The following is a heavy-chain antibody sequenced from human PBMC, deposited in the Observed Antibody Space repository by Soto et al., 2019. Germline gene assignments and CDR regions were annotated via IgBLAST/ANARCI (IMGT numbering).Heavy chain of an antibody. CDR2: ISGSGGST. J-gene: IGHJ4*02. V-gene: IGHV3-23*01. CDR3: AKDSDSSGYYLPTDSH. Sequence: GGSLRLSCAASGFTFSSYAMSWVRQAPGKGLEWVSAISGSGGSTYYADSVKGRFTISRDNSKNTLYLQMNSLRAEDTAVYYCAKDSDSSGYYLPTDSHWGQGTLVTVSS. D-gene: IGHD3-22*01. CDR1: GFTFSSYA.